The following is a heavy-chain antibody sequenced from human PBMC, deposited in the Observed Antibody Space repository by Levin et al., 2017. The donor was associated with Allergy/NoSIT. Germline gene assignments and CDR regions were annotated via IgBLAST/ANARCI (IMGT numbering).Heavy chain of an antibody. CDR3: ARARGYCSSTSCFRRDSSSWLLDY. J-gene: IGHJ4*02. CDR1: GGSFSGYY. CDR2: INHSGST. V-gene: IGHV4-34*01. Sequence: PSQTLSLTCAVYGGSFSGYYWSWIRQPPGKGLEWIGEINHSGSTNYNPSLKSRVTISVDTSKNQFSLKLSSVTAADTAVYYCARARGYCSSTSCFRRDSSSWLLDYWGQGTLVTVSS. D-gene: IGHD2-2*01.